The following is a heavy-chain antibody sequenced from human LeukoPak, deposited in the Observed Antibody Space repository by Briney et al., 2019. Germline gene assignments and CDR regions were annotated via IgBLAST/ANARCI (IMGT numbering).Heavy chain of an antibody. CDR3: ARDCGGDCVYYYYGMDV. Sequence: GGSLRLSCAASGFTFSSYWMSWVRQAPGKGLEWVANIKQDGSEKYYVDSVKGRFTISRDNAKNSLYLQMNSLRAEDTAVYYCARDCGGDCVYYYYGMDVWGQGTTVTVS. J-gene: IGHJ6*02. CDR1: GFTFSSYW. D-gene: IGHD2-21*02. V-gene: IGHV3-7*01. CDR2: IKQDGSEK.